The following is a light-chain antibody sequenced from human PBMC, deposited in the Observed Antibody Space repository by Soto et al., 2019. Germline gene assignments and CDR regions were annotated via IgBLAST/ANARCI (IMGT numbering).Light chain of an antibody. V-gene: IGLV2-14*03. J-gene: IGLJ1*01. Sequence: QSVLTQPASVSGSPGQSIAISCTGVRTDVADGYDYVSWYQQHPGQAPQLIIYDVSNRPSGVSDRFSGSKSGNTASLTISGLQAEDEAEYYCTSYTSSTPFYGFGTGTKVTVL. CDR1: RTDVADGYDY. CDR3: TSYTSSTPFYG. CDR2: DVS.